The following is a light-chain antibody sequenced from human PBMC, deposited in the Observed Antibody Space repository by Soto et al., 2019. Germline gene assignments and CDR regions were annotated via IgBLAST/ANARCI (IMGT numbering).Light chain of an antibody. CDR2: GAY. Sequence: EIVLTQSPGTLSLSPGERATLSCRASQTVSTNYLAWYQQKPGHAPRLLIYGAYKRATGIPDRFSGSGSGTDFTITISRLEHEDFAVYCCQQSGSSPRTFGQGTKVEIK. V-gene: IGKV3-20*01. CDR3: QQSGSSPRT. J-gene: IGKJ1*01. CDR1: QTVSTNY.